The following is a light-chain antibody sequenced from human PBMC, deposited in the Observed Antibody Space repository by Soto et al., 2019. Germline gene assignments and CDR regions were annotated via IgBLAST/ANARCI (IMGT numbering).Light chain of an antibody. V-gene: IGKV1-39*01. CDR2: AAS. CDR3: QQTASTPYT. CDR1: QSINTY. Sequence: DTQMTQSPSSLSASVGDRVTITCRASQSINTYLNWYQQKPGEAPNLLSYAASSLQSGVPPRFSGSGSQTHFTLTINSLPPDDSATYYCQQTASTPYTFGQGT. J-gene: IGKJ2*01.